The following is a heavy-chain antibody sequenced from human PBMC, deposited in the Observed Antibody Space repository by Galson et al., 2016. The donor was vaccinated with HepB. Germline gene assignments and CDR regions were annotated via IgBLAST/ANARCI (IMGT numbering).Heavy chain of an antibody. Sequence: SVKVSCKASGYTFLSYGISWVRQASGQGLEWMGWINPKSGNTGYAQKFQGRVTMTRNTSINTAYMELTSLRSEDTAVYFCAREVIKGEYYFDYWGQGTLVTVPS. V-gene: IGHV1-8*02. J-gene: IGHJ4*02. CDR2: INPKSGNT. CDR1: GYTFLSYG. D-gene: IGHD3-16*01. CDR3: AREVIKGEYYFDY.